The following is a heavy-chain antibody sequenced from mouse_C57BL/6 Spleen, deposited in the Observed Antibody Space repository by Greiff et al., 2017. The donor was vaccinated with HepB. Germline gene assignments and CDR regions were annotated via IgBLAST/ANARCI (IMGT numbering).Heavy chain of an antibody. V-gene: IGHV2-6-1*01. Sequence: VKLKESGPGLVAPSQSLSITCTVSGFSLTSYGVHWVRQPPGKGLEWLVVIWSDGSTTYNSALKSRLSISKDNPKSQVFVKMNSLQTDDTAMYYCARQYYYGSSYGYAMDYWGQGTSVTVSS. CDR1: GFSLTSYG. CDR3: ARQYYYGSSYGYAMDY. J-gene: IGHJ4*01. D-gene: IGHD1-1*01. CDR2: IWSDGST.